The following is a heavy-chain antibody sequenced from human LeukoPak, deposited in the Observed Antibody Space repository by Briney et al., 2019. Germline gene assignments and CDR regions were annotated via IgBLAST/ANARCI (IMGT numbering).Heavy chain of an antibody. CDR2: IYYSGST. Sequence: SETLSLTCTVSGGSISSSNYYWDWIRQPPGKGLEWIGSIYYSGSTYYTPSLESRVTISVDTSKNQFSLKLSSVTAADTAVYYCARGRGHYYMDVWGKGTTVTVSS. CDR3: ARGRGHYYMDV. J-gene: IGHJ6*03. CDR1: GGSISSSNYY. V-gene: IGHV4-39*07. D-gene: IGHD3-10*01.